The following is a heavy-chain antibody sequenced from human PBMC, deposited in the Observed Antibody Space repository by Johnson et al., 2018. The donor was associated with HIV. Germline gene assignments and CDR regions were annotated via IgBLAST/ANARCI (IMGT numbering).Heavy chain of an antibody. CDR1: GFTFSNAW. V-gene: IGHV3-15*01. CDR3: AGEDGDSSSWAGAFDT. Sequence: VLLVESGGGLVKPGGSLRLSCAASGFTFSNAWMSWVRQAPGKGLEWVGRIKSKTDGGTTDYAAPVQGRFTISRDDSNNTLYLQMNSLRAEDTAVYYCAGEDGDSSSWAGAFDTWGQGTMVTVAS. D-gene: IGHD6-13*01. J-gene: IGHJ3*02. CDR2: IKSKTDGGTT.